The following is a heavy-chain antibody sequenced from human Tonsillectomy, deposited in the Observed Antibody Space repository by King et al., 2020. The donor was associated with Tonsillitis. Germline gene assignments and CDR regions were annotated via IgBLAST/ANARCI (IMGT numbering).Heavy chain of an antibody. CDR3: GRGQRFWSIDP. Sequence: LQLQESGSGLVKPSQTLSLTCAVSGGSLSSGGYSWSWIRQPPGKGLEWIGHIYHTGTTSYNPSLKSRVIISVDRSKNQFSLRLSSVTAADTAVYYCGRGQRFWSIDPWGQGTLVTVSS. V-gene: IGHV4-30-2*01. CDR2: IYHTGTT. CDR1: GGSLSSGGYS. J-gene: IGHJ5*02. D-gene: IGHD3-3*01.